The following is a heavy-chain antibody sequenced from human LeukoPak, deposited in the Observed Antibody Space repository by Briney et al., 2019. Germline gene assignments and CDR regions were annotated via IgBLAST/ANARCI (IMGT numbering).Heavy chain of an antibody. J-gene: IGHJ4*02. CDR1: GGSISSSSYY. CDR3: ARAGPRRDGYNVDY. CDR2: IYYSGST. Sequence: SETLSLTCTVSGGSISSSSYYWGWIRQPPGKGLEWIGNIYYSGSTYYNPSLKSRVTISADTSKNQFSLKLSSVTAADTAVYYCARAGPRRDGYNVDYWGQGTLVTVSS. D-gene: IGHD5-24*01. V-gene: IGHV4-39*07.